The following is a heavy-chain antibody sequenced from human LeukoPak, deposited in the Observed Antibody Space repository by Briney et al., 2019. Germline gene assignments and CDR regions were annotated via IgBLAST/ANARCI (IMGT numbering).Heavy chain of an antibody. Sequence: ASVKVSCKASGYTFTVYYMHWVRQAPGQGREWMGWINPNSGGTNYAQKFQGRVTMTRDTSISTAYMELSRLRSDDTAVYYCARAGGDFWSGYFSFFADYWGQGTLVTVSS. CDR3: ARAGGDFWSGYFSFFADY. V-gene: IGHV1-2*02. CDR2: INPNSGGT. D-gene: IGHD3-3*01. CDR1: GYTFTVYY. J-gene: IGHJ4*02.